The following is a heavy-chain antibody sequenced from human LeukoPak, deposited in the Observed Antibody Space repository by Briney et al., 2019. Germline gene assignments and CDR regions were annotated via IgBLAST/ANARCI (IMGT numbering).Heavy chain of an antibody. D-gene: IGHD3-22*01. CDR2: ISWNSGSI. CDR1: GFTFDDYA. J-gene: IGHJ4*02. Sequence: GGSLRLSCAASGFTFDDYAMHWVRQAPGKGLEWVSGISWNSGSIGYAASVKGRFTISRDNAKNSLYLQMNSLRAEDMALYYCAKGGDYYDSSGGFDYWGQGTLVTVSS. V-gene: IGHV3-9*03. CDR3: AKGGDYYDSSGGFDY.